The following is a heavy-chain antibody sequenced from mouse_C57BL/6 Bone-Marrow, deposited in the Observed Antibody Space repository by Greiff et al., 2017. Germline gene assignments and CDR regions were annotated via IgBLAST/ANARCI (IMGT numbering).Heavy chain of an antibody. CDR1: GFTFSDYY. CDR3: ARSKAY. CDR2: ISNGGGST. V-gene: IGHV5-12*01. J-gene: IGHJ3*01. Sequence: EVQGVESGGGLVQPGGSLKLSCAASGFTFSDYYMYWVRQTPEKRLEWVAYISNGGGSTYYPDTVKGRFTISRDNAKNTLYLQMSRLKSEDTAMYYCARSKAYWGQGTLVTVSA.